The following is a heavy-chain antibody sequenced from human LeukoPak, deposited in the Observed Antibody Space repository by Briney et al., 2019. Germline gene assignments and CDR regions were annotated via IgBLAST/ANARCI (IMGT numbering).Heavy chain of an antibody. Sequence: SVKVSCKASGGTFSSYAISWVRQAPGQGLEWMGGVIPIFGTANYAQKFQGRVTITADESTSTAYMELSSLRSEDTAVYYCARLSSGWSGWKYYFDYWGQGTLVTVSS. V-gene: IGHV1-69*01. J-gene: IGHJ4*02. CDR3: ARLSSGWSGWKYYFDY. CDR1: GGTFSSYA. CDR2: VIPIFGTA. D-gene: IGHD6-19*01.